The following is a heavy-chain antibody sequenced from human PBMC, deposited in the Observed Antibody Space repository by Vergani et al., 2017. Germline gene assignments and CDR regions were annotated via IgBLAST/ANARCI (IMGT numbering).Heavy chain of an antibody. Sequence: QVQLVQSGAEVKKPGASVKVSCKASGYTFTGYYMHWVRQAPGQGLEWMGWINPNSGGTNYAQKFQGRVTMTRDTSISTAYMELSRLRSDDTAVYYCARIGGHRNGRLRGANGEGWDMDVWGKGTTVTVSS. CDR1: GYTFTGYY. D-gene: IGHD1-14*01. V-gene: IGHV1-2*02. CDR3: ARIGGHRNGRLRGANGEGWDMDV. J-gene: IGHJ6*03. CDR2: INPNSGGT.